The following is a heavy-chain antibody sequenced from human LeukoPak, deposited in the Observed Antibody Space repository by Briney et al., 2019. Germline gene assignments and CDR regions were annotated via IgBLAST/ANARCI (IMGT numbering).Heavy chain of an antibody. D-gene: IGHD3-9*01. CDR3: AKGTYYDILTGYYNEPYYFDY. V-gene: IGHV3-23*01. J-gene: IGHJ4*02. CDR2: ISGSGGST. CDR1: GFTLSSSA. Sequence: PGGSLRLSCAASGFTLSSSAVSSVRQAPGKGLEWVSAISGSGGSTYYADSVKGRFTISRDNSKNTLYLQMNSLRAEDTAVYYCAKGTYYDILTGYYNEPYYFDYWGQGTLVTVSS.